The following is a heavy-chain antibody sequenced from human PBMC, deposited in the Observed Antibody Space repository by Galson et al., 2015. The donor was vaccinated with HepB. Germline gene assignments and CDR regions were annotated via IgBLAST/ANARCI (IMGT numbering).Heavy chain of an antibody. CDR1: GSTFTDYY. CDR2: INPNSGGT. V-gene: IGHV1-2*02. Sequence: SVKVSCKASGSTFTDYYIHWVRQAPGQGLEWMGWINPNSGGTNYAQKFQDSITMTTDTSISAVYMELSGLRSDDTAVYYCARSIGTVSNNWFDPWGQGTLVTVSS. J-gene: IGHJ5*02. D-gene: IGHD1-1*01. CDR3: ARSIGTVSNNWFDP.